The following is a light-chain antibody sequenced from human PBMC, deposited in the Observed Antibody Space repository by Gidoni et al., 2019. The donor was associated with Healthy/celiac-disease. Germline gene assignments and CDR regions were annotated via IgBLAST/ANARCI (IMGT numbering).Light chain of an antibody. J-gene: IGLJ2*01. Sequence: SELTSDPAVSFALGQTVRITGQGDILRSYYAIWYRQKPGQAPVLVIYGKNNRPSRIPDRFSGSSSGNTASLTITGAQAEDEADYYCNSRDSSGNPLFGGGTKLTVL. CDR1: ILRSYY. V-gene: IGLV3-19*01. CDR2: GKN. CDR3: NSRDSSGNPL.